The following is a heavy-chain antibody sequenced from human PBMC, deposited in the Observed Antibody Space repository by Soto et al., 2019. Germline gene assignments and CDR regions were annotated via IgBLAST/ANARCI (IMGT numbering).Heavy chain of an antibody. CDR3: AKQGLIGVVITLFYFDY. Sequence: GGSLRLSCAASGFTFRSFTMNWVRQAPGKGLEWVSAISGSGGSTYYADSVKGRFTISRDNSKNTLYLQMNSLRAEDTAVYYCAKQGLIGVVITLFYFDYWGQGTLVTVSS. D-gene: IGHD3-22*01. CDR2: ISGSGGST. CDR1: GFTFRSFT. V-gene: IGHV3-23*01. J-gene: IGHJ4*02.